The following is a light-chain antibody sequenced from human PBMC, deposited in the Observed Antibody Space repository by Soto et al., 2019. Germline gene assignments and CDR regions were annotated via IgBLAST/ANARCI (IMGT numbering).Light chain of an antibody. J-gene: IGLJ1*01. CDR3: GTWDSTLSGV. CDR2: DND. Sequence: QSVLTQPPSVSAAPGQKVTISCSGSSSNIGNNYVSWYQHLPGAAPKLIIYDNDKLSSGIPDRFSGSKSGTSATLDITGLQTGDEADYYCGTWDSTLSGVFGTGTKLTVL. CDR1: SSNIGNNY. V-gene: IGLV1-51*01.